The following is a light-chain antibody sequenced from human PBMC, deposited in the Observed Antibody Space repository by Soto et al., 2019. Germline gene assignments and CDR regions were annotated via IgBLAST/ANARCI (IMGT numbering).Light chain of an antibody. CDR3: STNTSISTYV. Sequence: QSALTQPASVSGSLGQSMSISCTGTSSEVGGYNYVSWYQQHPAKAPKVIIYEISNRPTGVSNRFFDSKTNNTTSLTISGLQPEDEADYYCSTNTSISTYVFGTGTKVTVL. CDR2: EIS. CDR1: SSEVGGYNY. V-gene: IGLV2-14*01. J-gene: IGLJ1*01.